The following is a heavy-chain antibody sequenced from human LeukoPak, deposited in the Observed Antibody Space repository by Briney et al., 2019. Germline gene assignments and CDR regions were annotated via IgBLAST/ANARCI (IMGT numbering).Heavy chain of an antibody. V-gene: IGHV4-34*10. J-gene: IGHJ4*02. Sequence: SETMSLTCAVYGGSFSGYYWSWLRQPPGKGLEWIGYIYYSGNSNYNPSLKSRVAMSVDTSKNQFSLNLSSVTALDTAVYYCARIFLGYASGWYFDYWGQGTLVTVSS. CDR3: ARIFLGYASGWYFDY. D-gene: IGHD6-19*01. CDR1: GGSFSGYY. CDR2: IYYSGNS.